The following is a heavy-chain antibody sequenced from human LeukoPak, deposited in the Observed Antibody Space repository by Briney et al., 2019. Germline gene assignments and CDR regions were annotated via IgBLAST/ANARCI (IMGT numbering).Heavy chain of an antibody. V-gene: IGHV4-34*01. J-gene: IGHJ4*02. CDR3: ARERTAADFDY. CDR1: GGSFSGYY. D-gene: IGHD6-13*01. Sequence: SETLSLTCAVYGGSFSGYYWGWIRQPPGKGLEWIGEINHSGSTNYNPSLKSRVTISVDTSKNQFSLKLSSVTAADTAVYYCARERTAADFDYWGQGTLVTVSS. CDR2: INHSGST.